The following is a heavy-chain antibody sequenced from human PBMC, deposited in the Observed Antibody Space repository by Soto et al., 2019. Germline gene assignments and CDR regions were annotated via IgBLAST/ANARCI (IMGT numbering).Heavy chain of an antibody. Sequence: GGSLRLSCAASGFTFSSYAMSWVRQAPGKGLEWVSAISGSGGSTYYADSVKGRFTISRDNSKNTLYLQMNSLRAEDTAVYYCAKGSTASGSSSWYYRPYRYYYYYMDVWGKGTTVTVSS. CDR2: ISGSGGST. J-gene: IGHJ6*03. CDR3: AKGSTASGSSSWYYRPYRYYYYYMDV. D-gene: IGHD6-13*01. V-gene: IGHV3-23*01. CDR1: GFTFSSYA.